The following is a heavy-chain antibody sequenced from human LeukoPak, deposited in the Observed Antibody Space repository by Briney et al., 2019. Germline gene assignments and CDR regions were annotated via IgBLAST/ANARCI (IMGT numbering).Heavy chain of an antibody. J-gene: IGHJ5*02. Sequence: SGPALVKPTQTLTLTCTFSEFSLDTSGEGVAWIRQAPGKALEWLAVIYWDDGKRFSPSLKRRLTITKDTSKNQVVLTVVNMDPVDTATYFCAHKRAATYGSGSYSLSWFDPWGQGTVVTVSS. D-gene: IGHD3-10*01. V-gene: IGHV2-5*02. CDR2: IYWDDGK. CDR3: AHKRAATYGSGSYSLSWFDP. CDR1: EFSLDTSGEG.